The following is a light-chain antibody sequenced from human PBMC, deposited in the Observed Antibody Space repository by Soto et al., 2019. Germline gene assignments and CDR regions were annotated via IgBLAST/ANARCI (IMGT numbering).Light chain of an antibody. CDR2: EVS. Sequence: QSALTQPASVSGSPGQSITISCTGSYSDVGTYNYVSWYQQHPGTAPKLMIHEVSDRPSGVSNRFSGSKSGNTASLTISGLQAEDEAEYYCSSFTAYNTVVFGGGTKLTVL. J-gene: IGLJ2*01. CDR3: SSFTAYNTVV. V-gene: IGLV2-14*01. CDR1: YSDVGTYNY.